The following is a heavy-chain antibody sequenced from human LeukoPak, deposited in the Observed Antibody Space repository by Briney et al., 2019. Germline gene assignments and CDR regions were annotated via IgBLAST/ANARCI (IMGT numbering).Heavy chain of an antibody. Sequence: GESLKISCQGSGYRFTSYWIAWVRQMPGKGLEWMGIIYPGDSDTRYSPSFQGQVTISADKSISTAYLQWSSLKASDTAMYYCARSGIAAAGTGWFDPWGQGTLVTVSS. CDR3: ARSGIAAAGTGWFDP. D-gene: IGHD6-13*01. J-gene: IGHJ5*02. V-gene: IGHV5-51*01. CDR1: GYRFTSYW. CDR2: IYPGDSDT.